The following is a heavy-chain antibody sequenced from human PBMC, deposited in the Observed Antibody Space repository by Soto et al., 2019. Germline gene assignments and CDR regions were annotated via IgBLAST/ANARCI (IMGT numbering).Heavy chain of an antibody. CDR2: ISYDGSNK. CDR3: ERDGRDDYVWGDSRPTNAGYFDD. D-gene: IGHD3-16*01. V-gene: IGHV3-30-3*01. CDR1: GFTFSSYA. Sequence: GGSLRLSCAASGFTFSSYAMHWVRQAPGKGLEWVAVISYDGSNKYYADSVKGRFTISRDNSKNTLYLQMNSLRAEDTAVYYCERDGRDDYVWGDSRPTNAGYFDDWGQGTLVTVSS. J-gene: IGHJ4*02.